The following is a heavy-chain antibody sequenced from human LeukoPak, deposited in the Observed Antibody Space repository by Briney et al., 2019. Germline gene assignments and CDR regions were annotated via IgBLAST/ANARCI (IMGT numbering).Heavy chain of an antibody. Sequence: GGSLRLSCAASGFTFSSYAMSWVRQAPGKGLEWVSAISGSGGSTYYADSVKGRFTISRDNSKNTLYLQMNSLRAEDTAVYYCAKGLLFSSSWYLDYWGQRTLVTVSS. CDR2: ISGSGGST. V-gene: IGHV3-23*01. D-gene: IGHD6-13*01. CDR1: GFTFSSYA. J-gene: IGHJ4*02. CDR3: AKGLLFSSSWYLDY.